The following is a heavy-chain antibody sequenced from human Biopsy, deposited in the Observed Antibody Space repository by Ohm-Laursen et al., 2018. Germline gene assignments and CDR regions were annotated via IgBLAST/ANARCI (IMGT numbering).Heavy chain of an antibody. CDR1: GITVNDHY. CDR3: QGGHLPPGQFYGVDA. J-gene: IGHJ6*02. D-gene: IGHD3-16*01. Sequence: GSLRLSCTASGITVNDHYMSWVRQAPGKGLEWVSSLHDRGVTYYADSVKGRFTISRDNSKNTLYLQMNGLRAEDTAVYFCQGGHLPPGQFYGVDAWGQGTTVTVSS. CDR2: LHDRGVT. V-gene: IGHV3-53*01.